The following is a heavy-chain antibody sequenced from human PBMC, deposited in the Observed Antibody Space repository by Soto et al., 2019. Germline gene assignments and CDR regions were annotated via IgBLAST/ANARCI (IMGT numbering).Heavy chain of an antibody. D-gene: IGHD4-4*01. Sequence: SETLSLTCTVSGGSISSGGYYWSWIRQPPGKGLEWIGYIYYSGSTYYNPSLKSRVTISVDTSKNQFSLKLSSVTAADTAVYYCAREDRVNGNFDYWGQGTLVTVS. CDR3: AREDRVNGNFDY. CDR1: GGSISSGGYY. CDR2: IYYSGST. V-gene: IGHV4-30-4*01. J-gene: IGHJ4*02.